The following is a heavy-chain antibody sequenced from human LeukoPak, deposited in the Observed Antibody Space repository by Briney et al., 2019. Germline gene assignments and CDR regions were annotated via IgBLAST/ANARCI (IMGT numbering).Heavy chain of an antibody. CDR2: ISVYNGNT. CDR1: GYTFTSYG. CDR3: AREIFGPAAPDY. V-gene: IGHV1-18*01. D-gene: IGHD3/OR15-3a*01. J-gene: IGHJ4*02. Sequence: ASVKVSCKASGYTFTSYGISWVRQAPGQGLEWMGWISVYNGNTNYAQKLQGRVTMTTDTSTSTVYMELRSLRSDDTAVYYCAREIFGPAAPDYWGQGTLVTVSS.